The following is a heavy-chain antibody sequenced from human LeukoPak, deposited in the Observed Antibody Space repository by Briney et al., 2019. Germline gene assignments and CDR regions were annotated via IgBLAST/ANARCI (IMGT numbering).Heavy chain of an antibody. CDR3: ARGPSPYIVANDAFDI. CDR2: IYSGGST. Sequence: GGSLRLSCAASGFTVSSNYMSWVRQAPGKGLEWVSVIYSGGSTYYADSVKGRFTISRDNSKNTLYLQMNSLRAEDTAVYFCARGPSPYIVANDAFDIWGQGTMVTVSS. J-gene: IGHJ3*02. V-gene: IGHV3-66*01. D-gene: IGHD5-12*01. CDR1: GFTVSSNY.